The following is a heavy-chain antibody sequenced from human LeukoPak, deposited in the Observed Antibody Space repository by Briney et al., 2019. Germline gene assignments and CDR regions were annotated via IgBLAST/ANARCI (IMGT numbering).Heavy chain of an antibody. CDR3: ARARRPIVVVPAGRYYFDY. CDR2: IYYSGST. V-gene: IGHV4-30-4*01. D-gene: IGHD2-2*01. J-gene: IGHJ4*02. Sequence: SWVRQAPGKGLEWIGYIYYSGSTYYNPSLKSRVTISVDTSKNQFSLKLSSVTAADTAVYYCARARRPIVVVPAGRYYFDYRGQGTLVTVSS.